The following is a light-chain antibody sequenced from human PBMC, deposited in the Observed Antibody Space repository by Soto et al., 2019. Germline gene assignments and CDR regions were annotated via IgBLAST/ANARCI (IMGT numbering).Light chain of an antibody. CDR3: HQYNNWPSWT. J-gene: IGKJ1*01. V-gene: IGKV3-15*01. CDR1: QSVSSN. Sequence: EIVMTQSPATLSVSPGERATLSCRASQSVSSNLAWYQQKPGQAPRLLIYGASTRATGIPARFSGSGSGTEFTLTISSLQSEEFAVYYCHQYNNWPSWTFGQGTKVDIK. CDR2: GAS.